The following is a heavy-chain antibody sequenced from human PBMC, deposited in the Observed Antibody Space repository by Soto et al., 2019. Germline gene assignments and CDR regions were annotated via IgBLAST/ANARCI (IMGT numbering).Heavy chain of an antibody. CDR2: ISGSGDNT. CDR1: GLSFDDYA. J-gene: IGHJ4*02. D-gene: IGHD6-19*01. Sequence: EVQLLESGGGLVQPGGSLRLSCAASGLSFDDYAMTWVRQAAGKGLEWVSAISGSGDNTYYEDSVQGRFTISRDNCKNTLYRQMNSLRAEDTAVYYCAKDLASIAVAVTFDYWGQGTLFNASS. V-gene: IGHV3-23*01. CDR3: AKDLASIAVAVTFDY.